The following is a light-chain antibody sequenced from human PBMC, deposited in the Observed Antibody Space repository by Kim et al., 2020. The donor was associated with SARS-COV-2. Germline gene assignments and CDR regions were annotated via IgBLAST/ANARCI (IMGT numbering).Light chain of an antibody. J-gene: IGKJ1*01. V-gene: IGKV1-5*03. Sequence: DIQMTQSPSTLAASVGDRVTITCRASQSINDWLAWYQQKPGKAPKLLIYKASTLEGGVPSRFSGSGSGTEFTLTISSLQPDDYAIYYCQQYTTYRTFGQGTKVEIK. CDR1: QSINDW. CDR2: KAS. CDR3: QQYTTYRT.